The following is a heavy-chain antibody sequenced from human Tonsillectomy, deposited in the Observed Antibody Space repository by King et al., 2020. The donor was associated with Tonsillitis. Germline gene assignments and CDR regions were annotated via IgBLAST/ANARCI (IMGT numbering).Heavy chain of an antibody. CDR2: IKSKTDGGTT. CDR1: GFTFSNAW. D-gene: IGHD3-10*01. CDR3: TLTEALKYYYGSGSYYKGGYFDY. V-gene: IGHV3-15*01. J-gene: IGHJ4*01. Sequence: QLVQSGGGLVKPGGSLRLSCAASGFTFSNAWMSWVRQAPGKGLEWVGRIKSKTDGGTTDYAAPVKGRFTISRDDSKNTLYLQMNSLKTEDTAVYYCTLTEALKYYYGSGSYYKGGYFDYWGHGTLVTVSS.